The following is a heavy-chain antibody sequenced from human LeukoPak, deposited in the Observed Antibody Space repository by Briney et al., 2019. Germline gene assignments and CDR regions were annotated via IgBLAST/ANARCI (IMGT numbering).Heavy chain of an antibody. Sequence: SETLSLTCTVSGGSITGYYWSWIRQPPGKGLEWIGNTYDSGITNYNPSLKSRVTILLDTSKNQFSLRLSSVTAADTAMYYCTRGYSGSGSYYSYFDYWGQGTLVTVSS. V-gene: IGHV4-59*01. D-gene: IGHD3-10*01. CDR3: TRGYSGSGSYYSYFDY. CDR2: TYDSGIT. J-gene: IGHJ4*02. CDR1: GGSITGYY.